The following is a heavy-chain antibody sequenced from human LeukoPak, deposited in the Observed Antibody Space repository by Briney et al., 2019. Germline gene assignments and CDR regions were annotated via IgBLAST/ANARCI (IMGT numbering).Heavy chain of an antibody. V-gene: IGHV3-23*01. Sequence: GGSLKLSCAASGFTFNNYAMTWVRQAPGKGLEWVSVINGGGSSYYADSVKGRFTVSRDNSKNTLYLQMNSLRDEDTAVYYCAKGQGYNYGDSIDYWGQGTLVTVSS. J-gene: IGHJ4*02. CDR2: INGGGSS. CDR1: GFTFNNYA. D-gene: IGHD5-18*01. CDR3: AKGQGYNYGDSIDY.